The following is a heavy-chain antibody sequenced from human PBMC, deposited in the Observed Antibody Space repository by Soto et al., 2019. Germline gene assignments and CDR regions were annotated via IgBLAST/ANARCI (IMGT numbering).Heavy chain of an antibody. CDR1: GLTFSSYA. Sequence: ETLSLSCAASGLTFSSYAMSWVRQSPGKGLEWVSTITGIGGITYYGDSVKGRFIISRDNSKNMLYLQMNSLRAEDTAVYYCAKEGLGRTAGNSPTFDYWGQGTLVTVSS. CDR2: ITGIGGIT. D-gene: IGHD1-1*01. V-gene: IGHV3-23*01. J-gene: IGHJ4*02. CDR3: AKEGLGRTAGNSPTFDY.